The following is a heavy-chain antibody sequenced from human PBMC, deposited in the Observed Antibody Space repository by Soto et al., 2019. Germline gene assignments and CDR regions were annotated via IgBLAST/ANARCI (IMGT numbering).Heavy chain of an antibody. CDR2: NIPNFGSA. J-gene: IGHJ5*02. CDR1: GGTVIKLA. D-gene: IGHD2-8*01. Sequence: SVKVSCKVSGGTVIKLAINWVRQATRQGFEWMGGNIPNFGSATYAKTFQDRVTITADESTDTVYMEVTGLTSEDTAVYYCARRTNNRFDPWGQGTLVTVS. CDR3: ARRTNNRFDP. V-gene: IGHV1-69*13.